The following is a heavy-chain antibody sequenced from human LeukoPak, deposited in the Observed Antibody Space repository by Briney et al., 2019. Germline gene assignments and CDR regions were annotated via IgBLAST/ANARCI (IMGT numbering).Heavy chain of an antibody. CDR3: ARLRYYDSPRVYFDY. V-gene: IGHV5-51*01. Sequence: GESLKISCKGSGYIFTNYWIGWVRQMPGKGLAWMGSIYPGDSDIRYSPSFQGQVTISADKSISTAYLQWSSLKASDTAMYYCARLRYYDSPRVYFDYWGQGTLVTVSS. J-gene: IGHJ4*02. CDR1: GYIFTNYW. CDR2: IYPGDSDI. D-gene: IGHD3-22*01.